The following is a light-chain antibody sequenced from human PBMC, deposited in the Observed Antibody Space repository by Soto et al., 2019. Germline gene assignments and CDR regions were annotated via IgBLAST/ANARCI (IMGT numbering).Light chain of an antibody. CDR1: QSVSNN. V-gene: IGKV3-11*01. Sequence: EIVMTQSPATLSVSPGESVTLYCRASQSVSNNLAWYQQEPGQAPRLLIYDASNRATGIPARFSGSGSGTDFTLTISSLEPEDFAVYYCQQRSNWLFTFGPGTKVD. J-gene: IGKJ3*01. CDR2: DAS. CDR3: QQRSNWLFT.